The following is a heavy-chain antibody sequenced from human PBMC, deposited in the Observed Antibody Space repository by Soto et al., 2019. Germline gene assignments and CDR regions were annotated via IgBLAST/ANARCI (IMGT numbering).Heavy chain of an antibody. CDR1: GYIFTSYG. D-gene: IGHD2-21*01. V-gene: IGHV1-3*01. Sequence: DSVKVSCKASGYIFTSYGISWVRQAPGQGLEWMGWINAGNGKTKYSQNFQGRVTITRDTSASIVYMEVNSLRSEDTALYYCERGIWVAKTADYYLDSWGQXSLVTVSS. J-gene: IGHJ4*02. CDR3: ERGIWVAKTADYYLDS. CDR2: INAGNGKT.